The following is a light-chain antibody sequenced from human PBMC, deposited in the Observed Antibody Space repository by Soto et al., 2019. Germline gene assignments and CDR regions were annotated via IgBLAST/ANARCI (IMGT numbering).Light chain of an antibody. CDR3: QQRSNWPPVT. Sequence: EIVLTQSPATLSLSPGERATLSCRASQSVSSSYLAWYQQKPGQAPRLLIYDASNRASGIPARFSGSGSGTDFTLTISSLDPEDFAVYYCQQRSNWPPVTFGGGTKVDIK. CDR2: DAS. CDR1: QSVSSSY. J-gene: IGKJ4*01. V-gene: IGKV3-11*01.